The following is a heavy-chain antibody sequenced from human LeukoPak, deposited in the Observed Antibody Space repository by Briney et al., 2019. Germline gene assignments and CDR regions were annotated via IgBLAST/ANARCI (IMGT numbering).Heavy chain of an antibody. CDR1: GASISTYY. Sequence: SETLSLTCTVSGASISTYYWSWIRQPPGKGLEWIGYIYYSGSTSYNPSLKSRVTISVDTSKNQFSLKLSSVTAADTAVYYCARAQLNLLVDFGMDVWGQGTTVTVSS. CDR2: IYYSGST. D-gene: IGHD1-1*01. V-gene: IGHV4-59*01. J-gene: IGHJ6*02. CDR3: ARAQLNLLVDFGMDV.